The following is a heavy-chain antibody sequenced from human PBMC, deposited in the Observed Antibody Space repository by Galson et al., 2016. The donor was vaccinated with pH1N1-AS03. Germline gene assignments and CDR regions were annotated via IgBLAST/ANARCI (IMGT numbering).Heavy chain of an antibody. Sequence: SLRLSCAASGFIFSNYAMSWVRQAPGKGLEWVSAITSRGSTYYADSVKGRFTISRDNSKNTLYQQMNRLRAEDTAVYYCAKDPIQYGDYVWYFDYWGHGTLVTVSS. V-gene: IGHV3-23*01. CDR1: GFIFSNYA. CDR3: AKDPIQYGDYVWYFDY. CDR2: ITSRGST. J-gene: IGHJ4*01. D-gene: IGHD4-17*01.